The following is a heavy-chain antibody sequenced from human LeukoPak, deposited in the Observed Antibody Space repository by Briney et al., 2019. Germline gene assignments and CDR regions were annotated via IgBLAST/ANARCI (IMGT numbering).Heavy chain of an antibody. V-gene: IGHV3-23*01. CDR3: ARDRKMDYYYMDV. D-gene: IGHD5-24*01. Sequence: GGSLRLSCAASGFTFSSYAMSWVRQAPGKGLEWVSAISGSGGSTYYADSVKGRFTISRDNSKNTLYLQMNSLRAEDTAVYYCARDRKMDYYYMDVWGKGTTVTVSS. CDR1: GFTFSSYA. J-gene: IGHJ6*03. CDR2: ISGSGGST.